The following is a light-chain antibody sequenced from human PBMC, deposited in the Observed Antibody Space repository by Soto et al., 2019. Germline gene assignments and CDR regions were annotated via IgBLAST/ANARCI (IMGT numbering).Light chain of an antibody. J-gene: IGKJ1*01. V-gene: IGKV1-5*01. Sequence: DIKRNPHLSTLVVCVEDRVPITCRASQSISSWLAWYQQKPGKAPKLLIYDASSLESGVPSRFSGSGSGTEFTLTISSLQPDDFAPYYCQQANRYSPTVGQGTKV. CDR1: QSISSW. CDR2: DAS. CDR3: QQANRYSPT.